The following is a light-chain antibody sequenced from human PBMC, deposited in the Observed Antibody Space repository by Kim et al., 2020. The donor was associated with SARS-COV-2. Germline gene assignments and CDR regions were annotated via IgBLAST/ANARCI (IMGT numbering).Light chain of an antibody. CDR2: YAS. Sequence: IVLTQSPDFQSVNPNDKVTITCRASQSIGSSLHWYQQKPDQSPKLLIKYASQSISGVPSRFRGGGSGTDFTLTIDSLQPEDAAAYYCHQSDSLPFTFGQGTKLEI. J-gene: IGKJ2*01. V-gene: IGKV6D-21*02. CDR1: QSIGSS. CDR3: HQSDSLPFT.